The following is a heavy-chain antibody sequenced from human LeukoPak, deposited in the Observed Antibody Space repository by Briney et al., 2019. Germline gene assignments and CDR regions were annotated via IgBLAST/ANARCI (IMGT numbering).Heavy chain of an antibody. CDR2: IYPDDSDT. Sequence: GESLKISCKASGYSFTTHWIGRVRQMPGKGLEWMGIIYPDDSDTKYGPSFQGQVTISADKSISTAFLQWSSLKASDTAMYYCASATGSYSYFDYWGQGTLVTVSS. J-gene: IGHJ4*02. V-gene: IGHV5-51*01. CDR1: GYSFTTHW. D-gene: IGHD1-26*01. CDR3: ASATGSYSYFDY.